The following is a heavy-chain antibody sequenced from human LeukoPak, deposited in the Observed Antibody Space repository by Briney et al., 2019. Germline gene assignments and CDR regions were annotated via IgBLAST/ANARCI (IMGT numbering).Heavy chain of an antibody. CDR1: GGSISSYY. CDR2: IYTSGST. D-gene: IGHD3-10*01. J-gene: IGHJ4*02. V-gene: IGHV4-4*07. Sequence: SETLSLTCTVSGGSISSYYWSWIRQPAGKGLEWIGRIYTSGSTNYNPSLKSRVTISVDTSKNQFSLKLSSVTAADTAVYYCASSLDYYGSGSYHQFDYWGQGTLVTVSS. CDR3: ASSLDYYGSGSYHQFDY.